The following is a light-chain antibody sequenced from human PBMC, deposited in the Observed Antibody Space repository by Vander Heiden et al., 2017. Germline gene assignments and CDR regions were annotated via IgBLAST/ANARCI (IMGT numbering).Light chain of an antibody. J-gene: IGKJ2*01. CDR3: QRSYCTPPST. CDR2: AAS. Sequence: DTQFTQSTSSLSASVGHTVTITCRASQSISNYLNWYQQEPGIAAKLVICAASSLHRMSPLRYNGRGSGTEITLTISIRQPEAYETDSYQRSYCTPPSTFGQGTKLEIK. CDR1: QSISNY. V-gene: IGKV1-39*01.